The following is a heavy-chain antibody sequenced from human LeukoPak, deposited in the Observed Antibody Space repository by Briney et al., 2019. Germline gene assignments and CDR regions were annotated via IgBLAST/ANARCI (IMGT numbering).Heavy chain of an antibody. Sequence: PGGSLRLSCAASGFTFSSYGMHWVRQAPGKGLEWVVFIRYDGSNRYYADSVKGRFTISRDNSKNTLYLQMNSLRAEDTAVYYCVKDGSDFWGGFVYYYYYMDVWGKGTTVTVSS. CDR1: GFTFSSYG. CDR2: IRYDGSNR. CDR3: VKDGSDFWGGFVYYYYYMDV. D-gene: IGHD3-3*01. V-gene: IGHV3-30*02. J-gene: IGHJ6*03.